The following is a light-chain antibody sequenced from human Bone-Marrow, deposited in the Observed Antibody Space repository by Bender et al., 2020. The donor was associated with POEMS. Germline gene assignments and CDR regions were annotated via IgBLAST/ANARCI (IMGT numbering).Light chain of an antibody. CDR1: SSDVGYYNI. J-gene: IGLJ1*01. Sequence: QSALTQPASVSGSPGQSITISCTGTSSDVGYYNIVSWYQQHPGEPPKLIIYEGTQRPSGISSRFSGSQSGNTASLTISGLQAQDEADYYCCSYAGSNTYVFGSGTKVTVL. CDR3: CSYAGSNTYV. CDR2: EGT. V-gene: IGLV2-23*01.